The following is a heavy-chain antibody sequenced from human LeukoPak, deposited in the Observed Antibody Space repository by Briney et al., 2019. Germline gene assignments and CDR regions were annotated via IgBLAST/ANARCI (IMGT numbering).Heavy chain of an antibody. D-gene: IGHD5-12*01. V-gene: IGHV4-59*01. CDR2: IYYSGST. CDR1: GGSISSYY. Sequence: SETLSLTCTVSGGSISSYYWSWIRQPPGKGLEWIGYIYYSGSTNYNPSLKSRVTISVDTSRNQFSLKLSSVTAADTAVYYCARVQGILAKVPTLWFDPWGQGTLVTVSS. CDR3: ARVQGILAKVPTLWFDP. J-gene: IGHJ5*02.